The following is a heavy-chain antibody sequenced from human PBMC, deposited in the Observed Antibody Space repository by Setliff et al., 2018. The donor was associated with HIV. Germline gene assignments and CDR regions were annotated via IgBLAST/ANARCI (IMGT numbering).Heavy chain of an antibody. J-gene: IGHJ4*02. D-gene: IGHD4-4*01. CDR3: ARVATVSHPGDYFDY. CDR1: GYTFTSYG. V-gene: IGHV1-18*01. Sequence: ASVKVSCKASGYTFTSYGISWVRQAPGQGLEWMGWISAYNGNTNYAQKLQGRITMTTDTSTSTAYMELRSLRSEDTAVYSCARVATVSHPGDYFDYWGQGTLVTV. CDR2: ISAYNGNT.